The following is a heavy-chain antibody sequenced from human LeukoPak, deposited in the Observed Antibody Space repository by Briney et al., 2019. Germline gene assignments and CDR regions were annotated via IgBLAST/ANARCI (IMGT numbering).Heavy chain of an antibody. CDR2: ISSSGSTI. J-gene: IGHJ3*02. CDR1: GFTFSSYE. Sequence: TGGSLRLSCAAPGFTFSSYEMNWVRQAPGKGLEWVSYISSSGSTIYYADSVKGRFTISRDNAKNSLYLQMNSLRAEDTAVYYCARASYYYDSSGYLSDAFDIWGQGTMVTVSS. CDR3: ARASYYYDSSGYLSDAFDI. D-gene: IGHD3-22*01. V-gene: IGHV3-48*03.